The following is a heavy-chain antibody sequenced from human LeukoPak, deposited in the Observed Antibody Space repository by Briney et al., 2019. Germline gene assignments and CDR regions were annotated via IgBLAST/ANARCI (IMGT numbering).Heavy chain of an antibody. V-gene: IGHV4-39*02. CDR1: GGSISSSSYY. D-gene: IGHD2-21*01. CDR2: IYYSGST. CDR3: ARDDSLEDVVVIAKDAFDI. Sequence: SETLSLTCTVSGGSISSSSYYWGWNRQPPGKGLERIGSIYYSGSTYYNPSLKSRVTISVDTSKNQFSLKLSSVTAADTAVYYCARDDSLEDVVVIAKDAFDIWGQGTMVTVSS. J-gene: IGHJ3*02.